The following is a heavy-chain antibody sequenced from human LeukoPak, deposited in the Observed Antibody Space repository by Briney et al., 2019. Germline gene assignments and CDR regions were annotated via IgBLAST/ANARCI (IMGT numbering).Heavy chain of an antibody. V-gene: IGHV4-31*03. D-gene: IGHD3-16*02. Sequence: SQTLSLTCTVSGGSISSGGYYWSWIRQHPGKGLEWIGYIYYSGSTYYNPSLKSRVTISVDTSKNQFSLKLSSVTAADTAVYYCTRVAFNPAPYRHFDYWGQGTLVTVSS. CDR2: IYYSGST. J-gene: IGHJ4*02. CDR1: GGSISSGGYY. CDR3: TRVAFNPAPYRHFDY.